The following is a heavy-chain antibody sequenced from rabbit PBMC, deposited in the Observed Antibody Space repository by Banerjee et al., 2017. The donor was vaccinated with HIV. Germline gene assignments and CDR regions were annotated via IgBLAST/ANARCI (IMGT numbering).Heavy chain of an antibody. Sequence: QSLEESGGDLVTPGGTLTLTCTASGFTISSYHMCWVRQAPGKGLEWIACIYAGSSGNAVYASWAKGRFTISKTSSTTVTLQMTSLTAADTATYFCARDLAGAIGWNFNLWGPGTLVTVS. V-gene: IGHV1S40*01. J-gene: IGHJ4*01. CDR1: GFTISSYH. CDR2: IYAGSSGNA. D-gene: IGHD4-1*01. CDR3: ARDLAGAIGWNFNL.